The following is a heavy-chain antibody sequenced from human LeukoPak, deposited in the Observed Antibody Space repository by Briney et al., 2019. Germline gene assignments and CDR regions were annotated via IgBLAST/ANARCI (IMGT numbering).Heavy chain of an antibody. V-gene: IGHV3-21*01. CDR1: GFTFSSYS. Sequence: GGSLGLSCAASGFTFSSYSMNWVRQAPGKGLEWVSSIGSSSSYIYYADSVKGRFTISRDNAKNSLYLQMNSLRAEDTAVYYCARLKGDTAMSDYYYYYYMDVWGKGTTVTVSS. J-gene: IGHJ6*03. D-gene: IGHD5-18*01. CDR3: ARLKGDTAMSDYYYYYYMDV. CDR2: IGSSSSYI.